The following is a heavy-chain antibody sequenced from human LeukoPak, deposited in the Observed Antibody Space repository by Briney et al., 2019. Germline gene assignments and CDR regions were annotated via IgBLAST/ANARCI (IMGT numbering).Heavy chain of an antibody. J-gene: IGHJ6*03. CDR3: AELGITMIGGV. CDR1: GFTVSSNS. D-gene: IGHD3-10*02. CDR2: IYSGGNT. Sequence: GESLRLSCTVSGFTVSSNSMSWVRQAPGKGLEWVSFIYSGGNTHYSDSVKGRFTISRDNAKNSLYLQMNSLRAEDTAVYYCAELGITMIGGVWGKGTTVTISS. V-gene: IGHV3-53*01.